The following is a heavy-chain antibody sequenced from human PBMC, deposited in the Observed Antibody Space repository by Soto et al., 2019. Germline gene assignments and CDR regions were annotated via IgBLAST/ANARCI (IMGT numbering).Heavy chain of an antibody. CDR3: ARGHHFGSSWYTGFNWFDP. J-gene: IGHJ5*02. CDR1: GGSFSGYY. D-gene: IGHD6-13*01. CDR2: INHSGST. Sequence: PSETLSLTCAVYGGSFSGYYWSWIRQPPGKGLEWIGEINHSGSTNYNPSLKSRVTISVDTSKNQFSLKLSSVTAADTAVYYCARGHHFGSSWYTGFNWFDPWGQGTLVTVSS. V-gene: IGHV4-34*01.